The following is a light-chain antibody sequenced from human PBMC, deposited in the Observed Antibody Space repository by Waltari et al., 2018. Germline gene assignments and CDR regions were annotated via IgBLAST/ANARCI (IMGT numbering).Light chain of an antibody. Sequence: DIEMTQSPDSLGVSLGERATITCKSSQSLFYSPKNKNYLAWYQQKRGQPPRLLIPGASTRASGVPDRLRGSGAGTYFTLTISSLQAEDVAVYYCHQYYTTPRTFGQGTKVEIK. CDR1: QSLFYSPKNKNY. V-gene: IGKV4-1*01. CDR3: HQYYTTPRT. J-gene: IGKJ1*01. CDR2: GAS.